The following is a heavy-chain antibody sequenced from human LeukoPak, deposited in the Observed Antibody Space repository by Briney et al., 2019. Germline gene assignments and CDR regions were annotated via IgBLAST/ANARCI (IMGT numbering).Heavy chain of an antibody. CDR3: AKDRYYYDSSGALFDY. V-gene: IGHV3-9*01. CDR2: ISWNSGSI. Sequence: PGGSLRLSCAASGFTFDDYAMHWVRQAPGKGLEWVSGISWNSGSIGYADSVKGRFTISRDNAKNSLYLQMNSLRAEDTALYYCAKDRYYYDSSGALFDYWGQGTLVTVSS. J-gene: IGHJ4*02. CDR1: GFTFDDYA. D-gene: IGHD3-22*01.